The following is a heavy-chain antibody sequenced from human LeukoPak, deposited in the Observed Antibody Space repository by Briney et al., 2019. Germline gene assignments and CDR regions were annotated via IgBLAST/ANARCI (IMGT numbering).Heavy chain of an antibody. V-gene: IGHV1-69*05. CDR1: GGTFSSYA. J-gene: IGHJ4*02. Sequence: SVKVSCKASGGTFSSYAISWARQAPGQGLEWMGGIIPIFGTANYAQKFQGRVTITTDESTSTAYMELSSLRSEDTAVYYCAREYSSSSGGLDYWGQGTLVTVSS. CDR2: IIPIFGTA. CDR3: AREYSSSSGGLDY. D-gene: IGHD6-6*01.